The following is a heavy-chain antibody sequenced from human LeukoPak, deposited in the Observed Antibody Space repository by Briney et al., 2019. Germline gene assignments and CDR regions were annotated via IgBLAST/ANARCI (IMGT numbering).Heavy chain of an antibody. CDR1: GYSFTSYW. Sequence: GESLKISCKGSGYSFTSYWIDWVRQMPGKGLEWMGIIYPGDSDTRYSPSFQGQVTISADKSISTAYLQWSSLKASDTAMYYCARQLYYDILTGYYSDYWGQGTLVTVSS. V-gene: IGHV5-51*01. CDR3: ARQLYYDILTGYYSDY. CDR2: IYPGDSDT. D-gene: IGHD3-9*01. J-gene: IGHJ4*02.